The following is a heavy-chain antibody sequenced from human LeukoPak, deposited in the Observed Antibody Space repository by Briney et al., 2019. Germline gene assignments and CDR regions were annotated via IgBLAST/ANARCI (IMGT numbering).Heavy chain of an antibody. Sequence: GGSLRLSCAASGFTISSYAMHWVRQAPGKGLEYVSAITTNGGSTYYANSVKGRFTISRDNSKNTLYLQMGSLRAEDMAVYYCARRPGGRYYDYWGQGTLVTVSS. CDR2: ITTNGGST. CDR3: ARRPGGRYYDY. CDR1: GFTISSYA. D-gene: IGHD3-10*01. V-gene: IGHV3-64*01. J-gene: IGHJ4*02.